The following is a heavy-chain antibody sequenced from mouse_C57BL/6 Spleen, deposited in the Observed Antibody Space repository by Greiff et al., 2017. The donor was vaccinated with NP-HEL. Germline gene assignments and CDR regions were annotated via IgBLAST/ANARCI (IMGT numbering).Heavy chain of an antibody. CDR3: ARDDYDVGWYFDV. D-gene: IGHD2-4*01. J-gene: IGHJ1*03. V-gene: IGHV1-64*01. CDR2: IHPNSGST. Sequence: QVQLQQPGAELVKPGASVKSSCKASGYTFTSYWMHWVKQRPGQGLEWIGMIHPNSGSTNYNEKFKSKATLTVDKSSSTAYMQLSSLTSEDSAVYYCARDDYDVGWYFDVWGTGTTVTVSS. CDR1: GYTFTSYW.